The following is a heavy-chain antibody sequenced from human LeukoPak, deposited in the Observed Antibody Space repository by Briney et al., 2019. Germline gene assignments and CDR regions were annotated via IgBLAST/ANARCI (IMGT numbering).Heavy chain of an antibody. CDR2: ISAYNGNT. CDR1: GYTFTSYG. J-gene: IGHJ6*03. CDR3: ARRGAVSTVTTGVYYYYYMDV. V-gene: IGHV1-18*01. Sequence: ASVKVSCKASGYTFTSYGISWVRQAPGQGLEWMGWISAYNGNTNYAQKLQGRVTMTTDTSTSTAYMELRSLRSDDTAVYYCARRGAVSTVTTGVYYYYYMDVWGTGTTVTVSS. D-gene: IGHD4-17*01.